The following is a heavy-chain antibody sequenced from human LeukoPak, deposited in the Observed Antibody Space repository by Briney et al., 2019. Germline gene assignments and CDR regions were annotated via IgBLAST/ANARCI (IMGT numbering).Heavy chain of an antibody. V-gene: IGHV4-39*07. D-gene: IGHD3-10*01. J-gene: IGHJ4*02. CDR3: ACGSGSYSDH. CDR2: ISYSGST. CDR1: GGSISSSSYY. Sequence: PSETLSLTCTVSGGSISSSSYYWGWIRQPPGKGLEWIASISYSGSTYNNPSLRGRVTISVDTSKDQFSLKLSSVTAADTAVYYCACGSGSYSDHWGQGTLVTVSS.